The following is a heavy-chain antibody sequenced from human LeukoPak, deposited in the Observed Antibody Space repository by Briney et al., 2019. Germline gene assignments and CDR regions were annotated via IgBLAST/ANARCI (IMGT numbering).Heavy chain of an antibody. CDR3: TREARAGNWFDP. V-gene: IGHV1-2*02. J-gene: IGHJ5*02. CDR2: INPDSGGT. D-gene: IGHD5-12*01. CDR1: VYTFNDYY. Sequence: ASVNVSFKASVYTFNDYYIHWVRQAPGQGLEWMGWINPDSGGTKYAQKFQGRVTMTRDTSIRTVYMELSRLTYDDTAVFYCTREARAGNWFDPWGQGTLVTVSS.